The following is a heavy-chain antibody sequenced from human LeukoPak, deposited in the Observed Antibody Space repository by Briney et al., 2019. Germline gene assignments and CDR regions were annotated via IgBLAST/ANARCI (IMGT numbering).Heavy chain of an antibody. CDR1: GGSISSNH. J-gene: IGHJ4*02. CDR2: FSYSGST. D-gene: IGHD1-14*01. Sequence: SGTLSLTCTVSGGSISSNHWSWIRQPPGKGLEWIADFSYSGSTDYNPSLKSRVTISVDTSKNQFSLKLSSVTAADTAVYYCARSGRTPFDYWGQGTLVTVSS. V-gene: IGHV4-59*01. CDR3: ARSGRTPFDY.